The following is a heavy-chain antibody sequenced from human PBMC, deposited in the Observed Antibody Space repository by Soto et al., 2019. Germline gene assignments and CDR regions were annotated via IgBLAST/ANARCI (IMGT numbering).Heavy chain of an antibody. Sequence: PGGSLRLSCAASGLTFSSYAMSWVRQAPGKGLEWVSAISGSGGSTYYADSVKGRFTISRDNSKNTLYLQMNSLRAEDTAVYYCAKDPGDIVLMVYAIQYFQHWGQGTLVTVSS. J-gene: IGHJ1*01. V-gene: IGHV3-23*01. D-gene: IGHD2-8*01. CDR3: AKDPGDIVLMVYAIQYFQH. CDR2: ISGSGGST. CDR1: GLTFSSYA.